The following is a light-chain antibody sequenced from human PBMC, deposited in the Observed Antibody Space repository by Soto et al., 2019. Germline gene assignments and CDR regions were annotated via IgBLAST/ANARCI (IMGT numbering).Light chain of an antibody. CDR2: GAS. Sequence: EIVLTQSPDTLSVSPGERATLSCRASQSVSTSYLAWYQQKPGQAPRLLISGASSRAAGIPDRFSASGSGTDFTLTINRLEPEDFATYYCQQLNSYPLTFGPGTKVDIK. CDR1: QSVSTSY. J-gene: IGKJ3*01. V-gene: IGKV3D-20*02. CDR3: QQLNSYPLT.